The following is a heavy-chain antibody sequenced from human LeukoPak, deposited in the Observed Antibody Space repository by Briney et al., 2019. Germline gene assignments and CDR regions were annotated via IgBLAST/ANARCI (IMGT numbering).Heavy chain of an antibody. J-gene: IGHJ4*02. Sequence: GGPLRLSCAASGFTFSSYAMSWVRQAPGKGLEWVSAISGSGGSTYYADSVKGRFTISRDNSKNTLYLQMNSLRAEDTAVYYCARDGSSGWSYFDYWGQGTLVTVSS. D-gene: IGHD6-19*01. CDR3: ARDGSSGWSYFDY. CDR1: GFTFSSYA. CDR2: ISGSGGST. V-gene: IGHV3-23*01.